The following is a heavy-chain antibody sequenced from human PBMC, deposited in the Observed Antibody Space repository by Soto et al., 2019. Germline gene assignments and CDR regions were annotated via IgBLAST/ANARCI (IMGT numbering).Heavy chain of an antibody. Sequence: GGSLRLSCAASGFTFSSYAMSWVRQAPGKGLEWVSANSGSGGSTYYADSVKGRFTISRDSSKNTLYLQMNSLRADETAVYYCEKEGSIAARQCCAFDIWGQGTMVTVSS. V-gene: IGHV3-23*01. J-gene: IGHJ3*02. D-gene: IGHD6-6*01. CDR1: GFTFSSYA. CDR3: EKEGSIAARQCCAFDI. CDR2: NSGSGGST.